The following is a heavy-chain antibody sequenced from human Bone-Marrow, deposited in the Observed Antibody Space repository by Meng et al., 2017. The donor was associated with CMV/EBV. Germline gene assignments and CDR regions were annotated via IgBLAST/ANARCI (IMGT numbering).Heavy chain of an antibody. D-gene: IGHD5-12*01. CDR2: ISYDGSNK. Sequence: GESLKISCAASGFTFSSYGMHWVRQAPGKGLEWVAVISYDGSNKYYADSVKGRFTISRDNSKNTLYLQMNSLRAEDTAVYYCARQSGYSGYDRVYYGMDVWGQGTTVTVSS. CDR3: ARQSGYSGYDRVYYGMDV. CDR1: GFTFSSYG. J-gene: IGHJ6*02. V-gene: IGHV3-30*19.